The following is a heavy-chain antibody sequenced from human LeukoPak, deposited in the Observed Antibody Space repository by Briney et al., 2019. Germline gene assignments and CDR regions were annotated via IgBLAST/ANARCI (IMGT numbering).Heavy chain of an antibody. Sequence: ASVKVSCKASGGTFSSYAISWVRQAPGQGLEWMGRIIPIFGIANYAQEFQGRVTITADKSTSTAYMELSSLRSEDTAVYYCARGGLTGTTREGDAFDIWGQGTMVTVSS. CDR2: IIPIFGIA. V-gene: IGHV1-69*04. D-gene: IGHD1-7*01. CDR1: GGTFSSYA. J-gene: IGHJ3*02. CDR3: ARGGLTGTTREGDAFDI.